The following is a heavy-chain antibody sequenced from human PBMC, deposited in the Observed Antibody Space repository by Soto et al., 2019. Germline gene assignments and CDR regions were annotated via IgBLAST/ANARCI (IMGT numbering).Heavy chain of an antibody. J-gene: IGHJ4*02. CDR1: GFTFSGSA. CDR2: IRSKANSYAT. V-gene: IGHV3-73*01. CDR3: TAREWLLF. Sequence: PGGSLRLSCAASGFTFSGSAMHWVRQASGKGLEWVGRIRSKANSYATAYAASVKGRFTISSDDSKITAYLQMNSLNTEDTAVYYCTAREWLLFWGQGTLVTVSS. D-gene: IGHD3-3*01.